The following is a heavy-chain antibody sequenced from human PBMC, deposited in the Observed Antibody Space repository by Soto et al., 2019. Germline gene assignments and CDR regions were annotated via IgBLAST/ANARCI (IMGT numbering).Heavy chain of an antibody. Sequence: GASVKVSCKASGNTFTGYYMHWVRLAPGQGLEWMGWINPNSGGTNYAQKFQGWVTMTRDTSISTAYMELSRLRSDDTAVYYCARALPRIATSREGDYWGQGTLVTVSS. D-gene: IGHD6-13*01. CDR1: GNTFTGYY. J-gene: IGHJ4*02. V-gene: IGHV1-2*04. CDR2: INPNSGGT. CDR3: ARALPRIATSREGDY.